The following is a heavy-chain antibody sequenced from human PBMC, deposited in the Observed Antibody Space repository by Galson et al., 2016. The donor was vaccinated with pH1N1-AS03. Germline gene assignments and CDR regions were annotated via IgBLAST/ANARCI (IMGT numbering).Heavy chain of an antibody. Sequence: SLRLSCAASGFRLTSIAMSWVRQAPGKGLEWVSGVVPNGDTYFADSVKGRFSISRDDSKNTMYLQMDSLGVEDTAIYYFAKDRGYNDAQWVFDCRGQGNPVTVSS. V-gene: IGHV3-23*01. CDR3: AKDRGYNDAQWVFDC. CDR1: GFRLTSIA. J-gene: IGHJ4*02. CDR2: VVPNGDT. D-gene: IGHD5-24*01.